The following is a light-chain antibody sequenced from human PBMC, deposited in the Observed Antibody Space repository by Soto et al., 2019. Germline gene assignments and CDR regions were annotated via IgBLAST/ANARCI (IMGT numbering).Light chain of an antibody. V-gene: IGLV1-47*01. CDR1: SSNIGTNY. J-gene: IGLJ2*01. CDR3: ATWDDSLSGVV. Sequence: QLVLTQPPSASGTPGQRVTISCSGSSSNIGTNYVYWYQQLPGTAPKLLIYTNNQRPSGVPDRISGSKSGTSASLAFSGLRSEDEADYYCATWDDSLSGVVFGGGTKLTVL. CDR2: TNN.